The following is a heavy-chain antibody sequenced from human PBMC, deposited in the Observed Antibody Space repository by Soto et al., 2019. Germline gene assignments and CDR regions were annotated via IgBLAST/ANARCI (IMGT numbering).Heavy chain of an antibody. CDR2: MFNTGST. Sequence: SVTLSLTCSLWCGSICSYFWSWVRQPLGKGQEWIWDMFNTGSTIYNPSLTSRVTISVDTSKNQFSLKLNSVTAADTAVYYCARDLWGYCGADCYPLDVWGQGTTVTVS. D-gene: IGHD2-21*02. V-gene: IGHV4-59*01. J-gene: IGHJ6*02. CDR1: CGSICSYF. CDR3: ARDLWGYCGADCYPLDV.